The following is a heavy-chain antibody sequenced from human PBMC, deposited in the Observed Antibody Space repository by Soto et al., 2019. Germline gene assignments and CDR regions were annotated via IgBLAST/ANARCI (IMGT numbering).Heavy chain of an antibody. D-gene: IGHD1-26*01. CDR2: INPNSGGT. Sequence: ASVKVSCKASGYTFTGYYMHWERQAPGQGLEWMGWINPNSGGTNYAQKFQGWVTMTRDTSISTAYMELSRLRSDDTAVYYCARGWEPTDYYYGMDVWGQGTTVTVSS. V-gene: IGHV1-2*04. J-gene: IGHJ6*02. CDR1: GYTFTGYY. CDR3: ARGWEPTDYYYGMDV.